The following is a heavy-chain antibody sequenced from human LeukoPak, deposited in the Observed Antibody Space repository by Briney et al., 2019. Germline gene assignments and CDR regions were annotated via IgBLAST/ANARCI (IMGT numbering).Heavy chain of an antibody. Sequence: GASVKVSCKASGGTFSSYAINWVRQAPGQGLEWMGWINPIFGTTNYAQKFQGRVTITADTSTSTAYMELSSLRSEYTAVYYCNKSRLYCHNRGFAYCSQGTLITVTA. V-gene: IGHV1-69*06. CDR1: GGTFSSYA. CDR3: NKSRLYCHNRGFAY. J-gene: IGHJ4*02. D-gene: IGHD1-1*01. CDR2: INPIFGTT.